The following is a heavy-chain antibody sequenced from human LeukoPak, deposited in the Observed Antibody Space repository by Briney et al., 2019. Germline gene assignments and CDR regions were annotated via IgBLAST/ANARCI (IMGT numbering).Heavy chain of an antibody. CDR2: IKSDGSST. V-gene: IGHV3-74*01. CDR3: ASRDQSCSGDTCYPIDY. Sequence: GGSKRLCCAASGFTFSSYWMHWVRQAPGKGLVWVSRIKSDGSSTNYADSVKGRFTISRDNSKNTLYLQMNSLRAEDTAVYYCASRDQSCSGDTCYPIDYWGQGTLVTVSS. J-gene: IGHJ4*02. CDR1: GFTFSSYW. D-gene: IGHD2-15*01.